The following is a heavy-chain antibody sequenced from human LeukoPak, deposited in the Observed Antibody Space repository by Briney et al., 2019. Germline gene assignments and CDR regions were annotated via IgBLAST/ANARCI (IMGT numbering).Heavy chain of an antibody. CDR2: INHSGST. CDR1: GGSFSGYY. CDR3: ARLTLPNYYYYYYGMDV. Sequence: SETLSLTCAVYGGSFSGYYWGWIRQPPGKGLEWIGEINHSGSTNYNPSLKSRVTISVDTSKNQFSLKLSSVTAADTAVYYCARLTLPNYYYYYYGMDVWGQGTTVTVSS. D-gene: IGHD1-26*01. J-gene: IGHJ6*02. V-gene: IGHV4-34*01.